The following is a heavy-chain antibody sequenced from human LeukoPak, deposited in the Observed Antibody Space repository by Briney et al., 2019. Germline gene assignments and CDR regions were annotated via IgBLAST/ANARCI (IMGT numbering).Heavy chain of an antibody. V-gene: IGHV1-46*01. J-gene: IGHJ4*02. Sequence: ASVKVSCKASGYTFTSYDINWVRQATGQGLEWMGIINPSGGSTSYAQKFQGRVTMTRDMSTSTDYMELSSLRSEDAAVYYCARQWLDYFDYWGQGTLVTVSS. CDR2: INPSGGST. CDR1: GYTFTSYD. D-gene: IGHD6-19*01. CDR3: ARQWLDYFDY.